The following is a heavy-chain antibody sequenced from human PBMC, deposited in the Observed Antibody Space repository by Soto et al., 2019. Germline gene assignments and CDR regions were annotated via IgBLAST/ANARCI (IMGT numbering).Heavy chain of an antibody. V-gene: IGHV1-69*13. CDR3: ANVGYCSSTSCPNTNWFDP. J-gene: IGHJ5*02. Sequence: SVKVSCKASGGTFSRYAISWVRQAPGQGLEWMGGIIPIFGTANYAQKFQGRVTITADGSTSTAYMELSSLRSEDTAVYYWANVGYCSSTSCPNTNWFDPWGQGTLVTVSS. CDR1: GGTFSRYA. D-gene: IGHD2-2*01. CDR2: IIPIFGTA.